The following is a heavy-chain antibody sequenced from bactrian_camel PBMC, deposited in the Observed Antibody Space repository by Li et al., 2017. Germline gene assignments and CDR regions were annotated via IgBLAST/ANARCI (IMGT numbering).Heavy chain of an antibody. J-gene: IGHJ4*01. CDR1: GFALTGSA. CDR3: AAGSSDYNEYDGNCFVPTAKFGY. V-gene: IGHV3S9*01. CDR2: ISGGSST. D-gene: IGHD4*01. Sequence: HVQLVESGGGLVQAGGSLRLSCTASGFALTGSAMSWVRQRPGKGLEWVSSISGGSSTYYADSVKGRFTISQDNTKTTWYLQMNNLKPEDSAIYYCAAGSSDYNEYDGNCFVPTAKFGYWGQGTQVTVS.